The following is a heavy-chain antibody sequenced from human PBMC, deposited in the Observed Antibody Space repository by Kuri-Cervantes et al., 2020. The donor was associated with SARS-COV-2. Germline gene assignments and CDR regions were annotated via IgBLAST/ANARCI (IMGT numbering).Heavy chain of an antibody. CDR1: GGSFSGYY. Sequence: SETLSLTCAVYGGSFSGYYWSWIRQPPGKGLEWIGEINHSGSTNYNPSLKSRVTISVDTSKNQFSPKLSSVTAADTAVYYCARHCRPGLVVVPAAVDFWGQGTLVTVSS. V-gene: IGHV4-34*01. D-gene: IGHD2-2*01. J-gene: IGHJ4*02. CDR3: ARHCRPGLVVVPAAVDF. CDR2: INHSGST.